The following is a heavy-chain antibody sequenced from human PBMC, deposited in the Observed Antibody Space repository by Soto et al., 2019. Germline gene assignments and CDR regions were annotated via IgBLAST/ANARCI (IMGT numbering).Heavy chain of an antibody. CDR1: GFTFSSYG. CDR2: IWYDGSNK. V-gene: IGHV3-33*01. J-gene: IGHJ4*02. CDR3: ARGGSGGSGSYYFDY. D-gene: IGHD3-10*01. Sequence: GGSLRLSCAASGFTFSSYGMHWVRQAPGKGLEWVAVIWYDGSNKYYADSVKGRFTISRDNSKNTLYLQMNSLRAEDTAVYYWARGGSGGSGSYYFDYWGQGTLVTVSS.